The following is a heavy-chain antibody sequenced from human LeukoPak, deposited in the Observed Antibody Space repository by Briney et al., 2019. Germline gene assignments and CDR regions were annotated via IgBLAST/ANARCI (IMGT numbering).Heavy chain of an antibody. J-gene: IGHJ4*02. CDR1: GFTFSSYG. CDR2: ISYDGSHE. Sequence: AGGSLRLSCAASGFTFSSYGMHWVRQAPGKGLEWVAVISYDGSHECYADSVKGRFTISRDSSKSTLYLQMNSLRAEDTAVYYCARDLSSSWSLGYWGQGTLATVSS. CDR3: ARDLSSSWSLGY. V-gene: IGHV3-30*03. D-gene: IGHD6-13*01.